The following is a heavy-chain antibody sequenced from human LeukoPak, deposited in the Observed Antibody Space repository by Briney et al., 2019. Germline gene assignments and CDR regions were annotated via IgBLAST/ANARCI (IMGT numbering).Heavy chain of an antibody. D-gene: IGHD3-22*01. J-gene: IGHJ6*03. V-gene: IGHV4-34*01. Sequence: PSETLSLTCAVYGGSFSDYYWSWIRQPPGKGLEWIGEINHSGSTNYSPSLKSRVTISVDTSKNQFSLKLSSMTAADTAVYYCARGLTSGYYGSYYMDVWGRGTTLTVSS. CDR2: INHSGST. CDR3: ARGLTSGYYGSYYMDV. CDR1: GGSFSDYY.